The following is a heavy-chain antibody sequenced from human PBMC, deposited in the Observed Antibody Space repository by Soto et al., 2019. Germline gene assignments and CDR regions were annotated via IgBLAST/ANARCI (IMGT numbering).Heavy chain of an antibody. CDR3: ATGQPDIVVVVAAPGVNRFDP. CDR1: GYTLTELS. J-gene: IGHJ5*02. D-gene: IGHD2-15*01. CDR2: FDPEDGET. V-gene: IGHV1-24*01. Sequence: ASVKVSCKVSGYTLTELSMHWVRQAPGKGLEWMGGFDPEDGETIYAQKFQGRVTMTEDTSTDTAYMELSSLRSEDTAVYYCATGQPDIVVVVAAPGVNRFDPWGQGTLVTVSS.